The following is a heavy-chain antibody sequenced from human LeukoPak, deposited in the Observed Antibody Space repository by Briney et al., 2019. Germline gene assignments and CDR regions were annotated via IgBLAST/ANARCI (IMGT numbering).Heavy chain of an antibody. J-gene: IGHJ6*03. Sequence: PSETLSLTCTVSGYSISTGYYWGWIRQPPGKWLEWIGSIYHSGSTYYNPSLKSRVTISVDTSKNQFSLKLSSVIAADTAVYYCARVDWLANHYYYMDVWGKGTTVTVSS. CDR1: GYSISTGYY. V-gene: IGHV4-38-2*02. D-gene: IGHD2-21*01. CDR2: IYHSGST. CDR3: ARVDWLANHYYYMDV.